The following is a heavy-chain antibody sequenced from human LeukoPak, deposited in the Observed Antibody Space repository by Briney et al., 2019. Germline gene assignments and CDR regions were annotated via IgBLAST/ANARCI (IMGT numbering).Heavy chain of an antibody. CDR1: GGSISSYH. CDR2: IYYSGST. J-gene: IGHJ3*01. CDR3: ASARLGSGLEGAFDV. D-gene: IGHD6-25*01. V-gene: IGHV4-59*01. Sequence: PPETLSLTCTVSGGSISSYHWSWIRQPPGKGLEWIGYIYYSGSTNYNPSLKSRVTISIDASKNQFSLWLSSVTAADTAVYHCASARLGSGLEGAFDVWGQGTMVTVSS.